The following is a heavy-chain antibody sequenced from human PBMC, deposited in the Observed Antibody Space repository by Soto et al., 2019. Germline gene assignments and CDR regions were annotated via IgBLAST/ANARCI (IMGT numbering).Heavy chain of an antibody. V-gene: IGHV3-49*05. J-gene: IGHJ1*01. CDR2: IRSKAYGGTT. Sequence: EVQLVESGGGLVKPGRSLRLSCTASGFTFGDYAMSWFRQAPGKGLEWVGFIRSKAYGGTTEYAASVKGRFTISRDDSKSIAYLQMNSLKTEDTAVYYCTRGVVPAARAEYFQHWGQGTLVTFSS. D-gene: IGHD2-2*01. CDR1: GFTFGDYA. CDR3: TRGVVPAARAEYFQH.